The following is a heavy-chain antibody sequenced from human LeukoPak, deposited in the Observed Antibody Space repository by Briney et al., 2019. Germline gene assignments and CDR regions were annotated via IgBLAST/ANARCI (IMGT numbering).Heavy chain of an antibody. CDR3: ARGKVHDY. J-gene: IGHJ4*02. Sequence: QSGGSLRLSCAASGFTFSNYWMGWVRQAPGKGLEWVANIKPDGSEKYYVDSVKGRFTISRDNAKNSLNLQMNSLRAEDTAMYYCARGKVHDYWGQGTPVTVSS. V-gene: IGHV3-7*01. CDR1: GFTFSNYW. CDR2: IKPDGSEK.